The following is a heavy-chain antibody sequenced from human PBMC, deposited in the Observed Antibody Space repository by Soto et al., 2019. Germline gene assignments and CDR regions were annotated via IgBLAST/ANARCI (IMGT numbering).Heavy chain of an antibody. D-gene: IGHD2-2*01. V-gene: IGHV4-34*01. CDR1: GGSLSGFY. J-gene: IGHJ4*02. CDR3: ARAGEVRYQLPSPFDY. CDR2: INHSGRT. Sequence: SETLSLTCAVYGGSLSGFYRSWIRQSPGKGLEWIGEINHSGRTNYNPSLKSRVTISVDTSKNQFSLKLSSVTAADTAVYYCARAGEVRYQLPSPFDYWGQGTLDPVSS.